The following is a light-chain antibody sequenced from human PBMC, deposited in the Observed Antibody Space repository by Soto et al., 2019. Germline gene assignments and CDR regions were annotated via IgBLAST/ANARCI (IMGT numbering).Light chain of an antibody. V-gene: IGKV2-28*01. J-gene: IGKJ1*01. Sequence: DIVMIQSPLSLPVTPGEPASISCRSSQSLQHSNRYNYLDWYLRKPGQSPQLLIYLGSIRASGVPDRFSGSGSGTDFTLKISRVEAEDIGVYYCMQALQTPRTFGQGTKVEIK. CDR3: MQALQTPRT. CDR1: QSLQHSNRYNY. CDR2: LGS.